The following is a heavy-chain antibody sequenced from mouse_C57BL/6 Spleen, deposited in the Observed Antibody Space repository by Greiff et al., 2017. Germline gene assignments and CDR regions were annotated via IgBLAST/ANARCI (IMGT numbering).Heavy chain of an antibody. CDR3: ARVGVTTVVAPGY. D-gene: IGHD1-1*01. CDR1: GYTFTSYW. Sequence: QVQLQQPGTELVKPGASVKLSCKASGYTFTSYWMHWVKQRPGQGLEWIGNINPRNGGTNYNEKFKSKATLTVDKSSSTAYMQLSSLTSEDSAVYYCARVGVTTVVAPGYWGQGTTLTVSS. CDR2: INPRNGGT. V-gene: IGHV1-53*01. J-gene: IGHJ2*01.